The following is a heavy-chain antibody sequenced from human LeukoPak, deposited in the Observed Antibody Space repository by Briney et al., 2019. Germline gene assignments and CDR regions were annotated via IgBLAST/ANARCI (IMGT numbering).Heavy chain of an antibody. V-gene: IGHV3-23*01. Sequence: GGSLRLSCAASGFAFSNYGMHWVRQAPGKGLEWVSPIDESGVKTYYTDSVKGRFTISRDNSKNTLYLHMSSLRAEDTALYYCASRDPCSGGLCCALAYWGQGTLVTVSS. CDR2: IDESGVKT. CDR1: GFAFSNYG. D-gene: IGHD2-15*01. J-gene: IGHJ4*02. CDR3: ASRDPCSGGLCCALAY.